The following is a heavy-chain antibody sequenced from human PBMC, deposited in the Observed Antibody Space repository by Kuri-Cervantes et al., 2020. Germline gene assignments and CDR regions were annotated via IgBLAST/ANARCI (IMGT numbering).Heavy chain of an antibody. D-gene: IGHD3-10*01. Sequence: GESLKISCAASGFTFSSYAMHWVRQAPGKGLEWVAVISYDGSNKYYADSVKGRFTISRDNSKNTLYLQMNSLRAEDTAVYYCTRGYYYGSGTIDYWGQGTLVTVSS. CDR2: ISYDGSNK. J-gene: IGHJ4*02. V-gene: IGHV3-30-3*01. CDR1: GFTFSSYA. CDR3: TRGYYYGSGTIDY.